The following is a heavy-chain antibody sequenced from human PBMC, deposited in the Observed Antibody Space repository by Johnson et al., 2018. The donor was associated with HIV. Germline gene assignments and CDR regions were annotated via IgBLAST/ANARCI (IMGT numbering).Heavy chain of an antibody. CDR3: ARHGLPFVSYAFDI. J-gene: IGHJ3*02. V-gene: IGHV3-9*01. Sequence: VQLVESGGGLVRPGGSLRLSCAASGFTFSNAWMSWVRQAPGKGLEWVSGISWNSGSIGYVDSVKGRFTISRDNAKNSLYIQMKSLRDEDTALYYWARHGLPFVSYAFDIWGQGTMVTVSS. CDR2: ISWNSGSI. D-gene: IGHD3-10*01. CDR1: GFTFSNAW.